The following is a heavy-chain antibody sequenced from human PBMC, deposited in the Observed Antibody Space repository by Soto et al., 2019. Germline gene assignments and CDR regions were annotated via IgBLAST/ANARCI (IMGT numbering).Heavy chain of an antibody. CDR1: GFTFSNAW. V-gene: IGHV3-15*01. CDR2: IKSKTDGGTT. J-gene: IGHJ4*02. D-gene: IGHD2-15*01. Sequence: GGSLRLSCAASGFTFSNAWMSWVRQAPGKGLEWVGRIKSKTDGGTTDYAAPVKGRFTNSRDDSKNTLYLQMNSLKTEDTAVYYCTTELLYQPRENCWGQGTLVTVSS. CDR3: TTELLYQPRENC.